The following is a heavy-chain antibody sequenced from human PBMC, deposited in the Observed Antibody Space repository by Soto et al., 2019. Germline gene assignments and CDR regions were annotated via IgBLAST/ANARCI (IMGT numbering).Heavy chain of an antibody. V-gene: IGHV3-21*01. CDR3: ARDLRSSTENF. CDR2: ISSDSKYI. D-gene: IGHD6-13*01. J-gene: IGHJ4*02. CDR1: GFTFNTYS. Sequence: PGGSLRLSCAASGFTFNTYSMNGVRQAPGKGLEWVSSISSDSKYINYGDSVKGRFTISRDNAKNSLYLQVNSLRAEDTAVYYCARDLRSSTENFWGQGTLVTVSS.